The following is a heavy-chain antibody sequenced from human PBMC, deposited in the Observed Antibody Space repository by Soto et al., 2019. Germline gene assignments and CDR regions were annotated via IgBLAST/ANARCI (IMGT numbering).Heavy chain of an antibody. V-gene: IGHV3-11*01. CDR1: GFNFGDYY. J-gene: IGHJ4*02. D-gene: IGHD3-22*01. CDR3: ARVVDSGYYPDY. Sequence: PGGSLRLSCAASGFNFGDYYMTWIRQAPGKGLEWVSYISGSGFTIYYGDSVKGRFTISRDNAKNSVLLQMNSLRAEDTAVYYCARVVDSGYYPDYWGQGTLVTVPQ. CDR2: ISGSGFTI.